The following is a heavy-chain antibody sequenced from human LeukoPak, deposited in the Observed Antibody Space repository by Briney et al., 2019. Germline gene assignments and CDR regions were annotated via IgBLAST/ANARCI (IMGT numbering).Heavy chain of an antibody. Sequence: GASLRLSCAASVFTFSSYAMSWVRQAPGKGLEWVSAISGSGGSTYYADSVKGRFTISRDNSKSTLYLQMNSLRAEDTAVYYCAKVGDTAMVTEGVDFDYWGQGTLVTVSS. CDR3: AKVGDTAMVTEGVDFDY. J-gene: IGHJ4*02. CDR1: VFTFSSYA. D-gene: IGHD5-18*01. V-gene: IGHV3-23*01. CDR2: ISGSGGST.